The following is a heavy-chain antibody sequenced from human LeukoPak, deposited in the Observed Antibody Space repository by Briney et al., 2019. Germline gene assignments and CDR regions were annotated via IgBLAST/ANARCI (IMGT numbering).Heavy chain of an antibody. V-gene: IGHV3-23*01. CDR3: AKGAHHYDILTGYYLVYYYYYMDV. Sequence: GGSLRLSCAASGFTFSSYGMSWVRQAPGKGLEWVSAISGSGGSTYYADSVKGRVTIFRDNSKKTLYLQMNSLRAEDTAVYYCAKGAHHYDILTGYYLVYYYYYMDVWGKGTTVTISS. CDR1: GFTFSSYG. J-gene: IGHJ6*03. D-gene: IGHD3-9*01. CDR2: ISGSGGST.